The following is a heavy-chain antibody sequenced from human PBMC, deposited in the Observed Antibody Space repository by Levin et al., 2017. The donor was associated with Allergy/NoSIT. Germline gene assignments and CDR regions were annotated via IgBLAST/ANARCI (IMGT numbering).Heavy chain of an antibody. Sequence: SCAASGFTFSAYSMNWVRQAPGKGLEWVSSISSSTSNTYYADSVKGRFTISRDNAKNSLFLQMDSLRAEDTAVYYCASIQRWGQGTLVTVSA. V-gene: IGHV3-21*01. D-gene: IGHD5-18*01. J-gene: IGHJ4*02. CDR3: ASIQR. CDR1: GFTFSAYS. CDR2: ISSSTSNT.